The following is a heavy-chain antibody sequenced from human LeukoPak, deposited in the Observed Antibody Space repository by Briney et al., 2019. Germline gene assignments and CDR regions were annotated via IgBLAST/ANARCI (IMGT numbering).Heavy chain of an antibody. CDR1: GFTFSSYW. CDR2: IKQDGSEK. CDR3: ASLGYSSSSEFDY. Sequence: GGSLRLSCAASGFTFSSYWMSWVRQAPGKGLEWVASIKQDGSEKYYVDSVKGRFTISRDNAKKSLYLQMNSLRAEDTAVYYCASLGYSSSSEFDYWGQGTLVTVSS. J-gene: IGHJ4*02. V-gene: IGHV3-7*01. D-gene: IGHD6-13*01.